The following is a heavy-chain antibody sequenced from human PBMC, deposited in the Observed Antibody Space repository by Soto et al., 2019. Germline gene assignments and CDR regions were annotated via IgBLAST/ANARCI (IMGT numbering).Heavy chain of an antibody. CDR2: MNPNSGNT. J-gene: IGHJ6*02. D-gene: IGHD5-18*01. Sequence: ASVKVSCQASGYTFTSYDINWVRQATGQGLEWMGWMNPNSGNTGYAQKFQGRVTMTRNTSLSTAYMELSSLRSEDTAVYYCARAGVLYSYGYEAYYYYGMDVWGQGTTVTVSS. CDR3: ARAGVLYSYGYEAYYYYGMDV. V-gene: IGHV1-8*01. CDR1: GYTFTSYD.